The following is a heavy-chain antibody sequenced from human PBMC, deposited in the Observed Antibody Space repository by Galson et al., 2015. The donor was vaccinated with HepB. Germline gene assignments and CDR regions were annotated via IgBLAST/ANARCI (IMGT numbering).Heavy chain of an antibody. J-gene: IGHJ6*03. CDR1: GFTFSSYA. CDR3: ARAFLENDFWSGYQYYYYMDV. Sequence: SLRLSCAASGFTFSSYAMHWVRQAPGKGLEWVAVISYDGSNKYYADSVRGRFTISRDNSKNTRYLQMNSLRAEDTAVYYCARAFLENDFWSGYQYYYYMDVWGKGTTVTVSS. D-gene: IGHD3-3*01. CDR2: ISYDGSNK. V-gene: IGHV3-30-3*01.